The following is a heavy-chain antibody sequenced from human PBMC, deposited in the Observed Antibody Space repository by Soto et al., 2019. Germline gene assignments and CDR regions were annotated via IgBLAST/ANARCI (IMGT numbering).Heavy chain of an antibody. D-gene: IGHD6-19*01. V-gene: IGHV3-30*18. J-gene: IGHJ4*02. CDR1: GFTFSSYG. CDR3: AKQDLSSGLGY. Sequence: GGSLRLSCAASGFTFSSYGMHWVRQAPGKGLEWVAVISYDGSNKYYADSVKGRFTISRDNSKNTLYLQMNSLRAEDTAAYYCAKQDLSSGLGYWGQGTLVTVSS. CDR2: ISYDGSNK.